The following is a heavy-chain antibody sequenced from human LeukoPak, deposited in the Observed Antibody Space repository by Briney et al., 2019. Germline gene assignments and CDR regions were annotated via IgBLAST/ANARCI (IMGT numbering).Heavy chain of an antibody. CDR1: GYTFTGYY. J-gene: IGHJ6*02. CDR2: INPNSGGT. Sequence: ASVKVSCKASGYTFTGYYMHWVRQAPGQGLEWMGWINPNSGGTNYAQKFQGRVTMTRDTSISTAYMELSRLRSDDTAVYYCARENGSGYNWNDVDYYYYGVDVWGQGTTVTVSS. CDR3: ARENGSGYNWNDVDYYYYGVDV. D-gene: IGHD1-1*01. V-gene: IGHV1-2*02.